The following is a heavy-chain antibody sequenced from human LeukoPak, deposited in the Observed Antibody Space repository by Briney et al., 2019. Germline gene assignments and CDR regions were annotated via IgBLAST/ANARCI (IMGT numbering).Heavy chain of an antibody. CDR1: GGSISSSSYY. Sequence: SETLSLTCTVSGGSISSSSYYWGWIRQPPGKGLEWIGSIYYSGGTYYNPSLKSRVTISVDTSKNQFSLKLSSVTAADTAVYYCARGSLPLDYWGQGTLVTVSS. J-gene: IGHJ4*02. CDR2: IYYSGGT. CDR3: ARGSLPLDY. D-gene: IGHD6-13*01. V-gene: IGHV4-39*01.